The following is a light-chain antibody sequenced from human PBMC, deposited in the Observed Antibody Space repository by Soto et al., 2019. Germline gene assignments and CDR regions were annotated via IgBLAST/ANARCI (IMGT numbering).Light chain of an antibody. J-gene: IGLJ3*02. V-gene: IGLV2-23*02. CDR1: RSDIGSYNS. CDR3: FSYAGSSTWV. Sequence: QSALTQPASVSGSPGQSITISCTGTRSDIGSYNSIAWYQQHPGKAPRVMLFGVTKRPSGISNRFSGSKSGFTASLTISGLQAEDEADYFCFSYAGSSTWVFGGGTKLTVL. CDR2: GVT.